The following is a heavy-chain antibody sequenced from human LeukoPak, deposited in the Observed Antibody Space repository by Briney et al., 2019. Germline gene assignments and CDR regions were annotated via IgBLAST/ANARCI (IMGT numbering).Heavy chain of an antibody. D-gene: IGHD6-19*01. Sequence: SETLSLTCTVSGGSISSYYWSWIRQPPGKGLEWIGYIYYSGSTNYNPSLKSRVTISVDASKSQFSLKLSSVTAADTAMYYCARERPYSSGDYWGQGTLVTVSS. V-gene: IGHV4-59*12. J-gene: IGHJ4*02. CDR2: IYYSGST. CDR1: GGSISSYY. CDR3: ARERPYSSGDY.